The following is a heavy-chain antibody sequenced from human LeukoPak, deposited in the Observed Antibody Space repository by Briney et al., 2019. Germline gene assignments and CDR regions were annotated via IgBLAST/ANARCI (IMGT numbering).Heavy chain of an antibody. CDR3: ARGHLGYDRAGDY. Sequence: PGGSLRLSCAASTITFSTYTMHWVRQTPGKGLEWVAVISYDGNNKYYADSVKGRFIISRDNSKNTLYLQLNNLRTEDSAIYYCARGHLGYDRAGDYWGQGTLVTVSS. V-gene: IGHV3-30-3*01. J-gene: IGHJ4*02. CDR1: TITFSTYT. CDR2: ISYDGNNK. D-gene: IGHD5-12*01.